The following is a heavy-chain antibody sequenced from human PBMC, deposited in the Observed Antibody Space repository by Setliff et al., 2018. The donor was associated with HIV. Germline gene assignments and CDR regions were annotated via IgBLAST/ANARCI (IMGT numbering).Heavy chain of an antibody. D-gene: IGHD2-2*01. CDR3: ARGRYCSSTSCLYYYYMDV. V-gene: IGHV4-4*07. Sequence: SETLSLTCTISGGSFSSYYWSWIRQPAGKGLEWIGRIYTSGSTNYNPSLKSRVTISVDTSKNQFSLKLSSVTAADTAVYYCARGRYCSSTSCLYYYYMDVWGKGTTVT. CDR1: GGSFSSYY. J-gene: IGHJ6*03. CDR2: IYTSGST.